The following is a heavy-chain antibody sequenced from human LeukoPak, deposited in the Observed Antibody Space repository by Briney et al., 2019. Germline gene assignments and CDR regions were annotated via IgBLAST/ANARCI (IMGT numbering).Heavy chain of an antibody. D-gene: IGHD2-15*01. Sequence: GGSLRLSCAASGFTFSSYAMSWVRQAPGKGLEWVSAVSGSGGSTYYADSVKGRFTISRDNSKNTLYLQMNSLRAEDTAVYYCAKDGTPTPYPFDYWGQGTLVTVSS. V-gene: IGHV3-23*01. CDR2: VSGSGGST. CDR3: AKDGTPTPYPFDY. J-gene: IGHJ4*02. CDR1: GFTFSSYA.